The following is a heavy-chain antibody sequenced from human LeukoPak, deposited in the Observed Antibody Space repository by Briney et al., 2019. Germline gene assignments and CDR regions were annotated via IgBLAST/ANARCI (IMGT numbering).Heavy chain of an antibody. CDR2: IWYDGSNK. D-gene: IGHD2-2*02. CDR3: ARGYRTVDY. V-gene: IGHV3-33*01. Sequence: GGSLRLSCAASGFTFSNYVMHWVRQAPGKGLEWVAVIWYDGSNKYYVDSVKGRFTISRDNSKNTLYLQMNSLRAEDTAVYYCARGYRTVDYWGQGTLVTVSS. CDR1: GFTFSNYV. J-gene: IGHJ4*02.